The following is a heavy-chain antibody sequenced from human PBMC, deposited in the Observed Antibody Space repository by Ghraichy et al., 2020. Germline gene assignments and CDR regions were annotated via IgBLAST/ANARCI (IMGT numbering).Heavy chain of an antibody. Sequence: SVKVSCKASGGTFSSYAISWVRQAPGQGLEWMGGIIPIFGTANYAQKFQGRVTITTDESTSTAYMELSSLRSEDTAVYYCASGYSSSWYEYYFDYWGQGTLVTVSS. J-gene: IGHJ4*02. CDR1: GGTFSSYA. V-gene: IGHV1-69*05. CDR3: ASGYSSSWYEYYFDY. CDR2: IIPIFGTA. D-gene: IGHD6-13*01.